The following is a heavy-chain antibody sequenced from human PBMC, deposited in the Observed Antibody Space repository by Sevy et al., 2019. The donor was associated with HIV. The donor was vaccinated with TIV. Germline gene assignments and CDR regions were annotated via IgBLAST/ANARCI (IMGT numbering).Heavy chain of an antibody. CDR3: AKDAYYYDSRGYSLSQWYYGMDV. V-gene: IGHV3-23*01. D-gene: IGHD3-22*01. Sequence: GESLKISCAASGFTFSKYAMSWVRQAPGKGLEWVSVISGFGGDTYYADSVKGRFTISRDNSKNTLYLHMNSLRAEDTAVYYCAKDAYYYDSRGYSLSQWYYGMDVWGQGTTVTVSS. CDR2: ISGFGGDT. J-gene: IGHJ6*02. CDR1: GFTFSKYA.